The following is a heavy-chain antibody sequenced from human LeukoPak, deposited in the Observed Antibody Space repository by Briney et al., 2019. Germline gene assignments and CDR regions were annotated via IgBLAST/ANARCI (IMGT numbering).Heavy chain of an antibody. D-gene: IGHD3-9*01. Sequence: GGSLRLSCAASGFTFSSYAMSWVRQAPGKGLEWVPAISGSGGSTYYADSVKGRFTISRDNSKNTLYLQMNSLRAEDTAVYYCAKEGRLQSYDILTGYYFPSWFDPWGQGTLVTVSS. J-gene: IGHJ5*02. CDR1: GFTFSSYA. V-gene: IGHV3-23*01. CDR3: AKEGRLQSYDILTGYYFPSWFDP. CDR2: ISGSGGST.